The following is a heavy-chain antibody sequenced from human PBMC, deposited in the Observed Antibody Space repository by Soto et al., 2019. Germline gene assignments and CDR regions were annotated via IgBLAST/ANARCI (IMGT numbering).Heavy chain of an antibody. CDR1: GGSVSSGSYY. CDR3: ASSHDSSGSYYVPVDY. Sequence: PSETLSLTCTVSGGSVSSGSYYWSWIRQPPGKGLEWIGYIYYSGSTNYNPSLKSRVTISVDTSKNQFSLKLSSVTAADTAVYYCASSHDSSGSYYVPVDYWGQGTLVTVSS. J-gene: IGHJ4*02. CDR2: IYYSGST. V-gene: IGHV4-61*01. D-gene: IGHD3-22*01.